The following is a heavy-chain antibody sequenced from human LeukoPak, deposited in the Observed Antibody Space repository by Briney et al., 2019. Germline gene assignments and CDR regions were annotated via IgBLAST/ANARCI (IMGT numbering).Heavy chain of an antibody. CDR3: ARAVKYDYDSSGYPKWFDP. D-gene: IGHD3-22*01. CDR1: GGSISSYD. J-gene: IGHJ5*02. CDR2: IYYSGST. Sequence: PSETLSLTCTVSGGSISSYDWSWIRQPPGKGLEWIGYIYYSGSTNYNPSLKSRVTISVDTSKNQFSLKLSSVTAADTAVYYFARAVKYDYDSSGYPKWFDPWGQGTLVTVSS. V-gene: IGHV4-59*01.